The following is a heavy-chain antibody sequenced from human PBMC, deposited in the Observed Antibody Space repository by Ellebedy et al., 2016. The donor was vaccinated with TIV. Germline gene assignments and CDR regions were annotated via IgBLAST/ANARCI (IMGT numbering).Heavy chain of an antibody. CDR3: ARSISRGWFDP. Sequence: MPSETLSLTCTVSGGSISSYYWSWIRQPPGKGLEWIGYIYYSGSTNYNPSLKSRVTISVDTSKTQFSLKLSSVTAADTAVYYCARSISRGWFDPWGQGTLVTVSS. J-gene: IGHJ5*02. D-gene: IGHD5-24*01. V-gene: IGHV4-59*01. CDR2: IYYSGST. CDR1: GGSISSYY.